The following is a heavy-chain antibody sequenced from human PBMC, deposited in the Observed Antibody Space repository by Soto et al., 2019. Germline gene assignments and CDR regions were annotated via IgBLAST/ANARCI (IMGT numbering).Heavy chain of an antibody. CDR3: ARAFGFSSSSLDY. D-gene: IGHD6-6*01. Sequence: GGSLRLSCAASGLTFDDYAMHWVRQAPRKGLEWVSGISWNSGSIGYADSVKGRFTISRDNAKNSLYLQMNSLRAEDPAVYYCARAFGFSSSSLDYWGQGTLVTVSS. CDR2: ISWNSGSI. CDR1: GLTFDDYA. V-gene: IGHV3-9*01. J-gene: IGHJ4*02.